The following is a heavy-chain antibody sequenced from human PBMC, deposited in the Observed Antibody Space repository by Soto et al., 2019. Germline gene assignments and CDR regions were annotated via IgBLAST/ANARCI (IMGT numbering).Heavy chain of an antibody. D-gene: IGHD2-2*02. CDR2: IIPIFGTA. CDR3: ARARNRYLGYCSSTSCYMGFDP. CDR1: GGTFSSYA. J-gene: IGHJ5*02. V-gene: IGHV1-69*13. Sequence: ASVKVSCKASGGTFSSYAISWVRQAPGQGLEWMGGIIPIFGTANYAQKFQGRVTITADESTSTAYMELSSLRSEDTAVYYCARARNRYLGYCSSTSCYMGFDPWGQGTLVTVSS.